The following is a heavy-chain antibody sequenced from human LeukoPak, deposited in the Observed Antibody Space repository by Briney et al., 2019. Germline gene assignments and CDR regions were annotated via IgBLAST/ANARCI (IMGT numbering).Heavy chain of an antibody. V-gene: IGHV6-1*01. CDR2: TYYRSKWYN. CDR1: GDSVSSNSAA. CDR3: AREADSSGPPLYFDY. D-gene: IGHD3-22*01. Sequence: SQTLSLTCAISGDSVSSNSAAWTWIRQSPSRGLEWLGRTYYRSKWYNDYAVSVKSRITINPDTSKNQFSLQLNSVTPEDTAVYYCAREADSSGPPLYFDYWGQGTLVTVSS. J-gene: IGHJ4*02.